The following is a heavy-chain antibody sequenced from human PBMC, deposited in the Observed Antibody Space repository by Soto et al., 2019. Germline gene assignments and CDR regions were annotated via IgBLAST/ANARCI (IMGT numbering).Heavy chain of an antibody. CDR3: ARDRGYPDSFDT. CDR1: GFNFSPYW. Sequence: EVQLVESGGGLVQPGESLRLSCAASGFNFSPYWMHWVRQAPGKGLEWISHIGGGGFTTIYADSVKGRFTISRDDAKSTLYLQMTSLGSEDTAVYYCARDRGYPDSFDTWGQGTVVTVSS. J-gene: IGHJ3*02. V-gene: IGHV3-74*01. D-gene: IGHD3-10*01. CDR2: IGGGGFTT.